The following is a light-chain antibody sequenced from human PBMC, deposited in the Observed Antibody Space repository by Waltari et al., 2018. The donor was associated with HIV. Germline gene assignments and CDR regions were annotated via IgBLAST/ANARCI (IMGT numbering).Light chain of an antibody. J-gene: IGLJ3*02. CDR2: DND. Sequence: QSVLTQPPSVSAAPGQKVTISCSGSSSKFGNDFVSWYQHLPGAAPKLLIYDNDKLPSGISDRFSGSKSGTSATLGIPGLQTGDEADYYCGTWDTSLGAVVFGGGTKLTVL. CDR1: SSKFGNDF. V-gene: IGLV1-51*01. CDR3: GTWDTSLGAVV.